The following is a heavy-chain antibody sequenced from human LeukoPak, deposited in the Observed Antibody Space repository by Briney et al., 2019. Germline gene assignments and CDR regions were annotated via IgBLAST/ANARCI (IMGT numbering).Heavy chain of an antibody. D-gene: IGHD1-26*01. J-gene: IGHJ5*02. V-gene: IGHV4-39*07. Sequence: PSETLSLTCTVSGGSISSSSYYWGWIRQPPGKGLEWIGSIYYSGSTYYNPSLKSRVTMSVDTSKNQFSLKLSSVTAADTAVYYCARRLGATRRTKWFDPWGQGTLVTVSS. CDR1: GGSISSSSYY. CDR3: ARRLGATRRTKWFDP. CDR2: IYYSGST.